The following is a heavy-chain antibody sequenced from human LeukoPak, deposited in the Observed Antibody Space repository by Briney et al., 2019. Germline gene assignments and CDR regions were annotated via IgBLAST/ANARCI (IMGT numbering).Heavy chain of an antibody. Sequence: GGTFSSYGTANYAQKFQGRVTITMDESTSTAYMELSSLRSEDTAVYYCARGGHDIVVVPAAIPWFDPWGQGTLVTVSS. J-gene: IGHJ5*02. CDR3: ARGGHDIVVVPAAIPWFDP. CDR2: TFSSYGTA. D-gene: IGHD2-2*02. V-gene: IGHV1-69*05.